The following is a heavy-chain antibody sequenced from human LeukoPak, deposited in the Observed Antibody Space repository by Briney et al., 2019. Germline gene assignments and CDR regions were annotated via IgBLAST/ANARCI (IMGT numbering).Heavy chain of an antibody. Sequence: PGGSLRLSCVASGFSFSGCAMHWVRQAPGKGLEYVSAITNSGDTTYYANSVKDRFTISRDNSKNTLYLQVGSLRAEDMAVYYCARVVVAGNLDYWGQGTLVTVSS. J-gene: IGHJ4*02. CDR1: GFSFSGCA. CDR2: ITNSGDTT. V-gene: IGHV3-64*01. CDR3: ARVVVAGNLDY. D-gene: IGHD6-19*01.